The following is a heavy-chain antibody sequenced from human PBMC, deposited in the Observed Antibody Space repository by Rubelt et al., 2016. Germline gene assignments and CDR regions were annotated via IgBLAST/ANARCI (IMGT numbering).Heavy chain of an antibody. J-gene: IGHJ6*03. Sequence: QVQLQESGPGLVKPSETLSLICTVSSDSISSYYWSWIRQPAGKGLEWIGRMYPSGSPNYNPSLTSRVSMSVDTSKGQFSLKLSSVTAADTAIYFCARGHPSRRHMDVWGKGTTVTVSS. CDR1: SDSISSYY. CDR3: ARGHPSRRHMDV. CDR2: MYPSGSP. V-gene: IGHV4-4*07.